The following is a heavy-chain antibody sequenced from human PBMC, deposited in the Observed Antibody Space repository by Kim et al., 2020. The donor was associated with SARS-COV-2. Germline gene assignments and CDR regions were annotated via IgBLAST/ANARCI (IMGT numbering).Heavy chain of an antibody. J-gene: IGHJ3*02. V-gene: IGHV3-33*01. Sequence: GGSLRLSCAASGLNIRSNAIHWVRQAPGKGLEWVAFVWFDASMRYFADSVKVRFTISRDNSMDTVYLQMNSLRVDDTALYYCARGDAIAVDIWATGAMVT. CDR1: GLNIRSNA. CDR2: VWFDASMR. D-gene: IGHD2-8*01. CDR3: ARGDAIAVDI.